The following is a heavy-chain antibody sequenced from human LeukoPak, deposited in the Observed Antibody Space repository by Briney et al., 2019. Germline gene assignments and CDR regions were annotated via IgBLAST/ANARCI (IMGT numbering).Heavy chain of an antibody. CDR1: GSSITYNY. CDR3: ARTSYYYDMDV. V-gene: IGHV3-53*04. CDR2: IDHAGTT. J-gene: IGHJ6*02. Sequence: GESLRLSCAASGSSITYNYMTWVRQAPGEGLEWVSLIDHAGTTYYADSLKGRFTISRRTSNNTPFLQMKSLRPEDTAVYYCARTSYYYDMDVWGQGTTVIVSS.